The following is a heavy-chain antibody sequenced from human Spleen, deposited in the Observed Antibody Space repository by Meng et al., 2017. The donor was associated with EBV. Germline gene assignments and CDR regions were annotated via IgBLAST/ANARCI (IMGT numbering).Heavy chain of an antibody. CDR2: IDPNSGDT. D-gene: IGHD4-17*01. CDR3: AGGVTTPDY. Sequence: GEWVRVGAGVKKPGASVKVSCKASGYTFRGSYIHWVRQAPGQGLQWMGRIDPNSGDTNYAHNFQGRVTMTRDTPISTAYMEVSRLRSDDTALFFCAGGVTTPDYWGQGTLVTVSS. V-gene: IGHV1-2*06. J-gene: IGHJ4*02. CDR1: GYTFRGSY.